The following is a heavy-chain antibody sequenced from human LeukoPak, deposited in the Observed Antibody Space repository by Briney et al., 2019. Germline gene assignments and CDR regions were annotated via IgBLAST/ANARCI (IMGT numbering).Heavy chain of an antibody. D-gene: IGHD3-10*01. J-gene: IGHJ4*02. CDR2: IDMSWST. V-gene: IGHV4-4*07. CDR1: SGSISSYY. Sequence: SESLSLTCSVSSGSISSYYWSWIRRPAGKGLEWIGHIDMSWSTNYNPSLKSRVTMSVDTSKNQFSLKLTSVTAADTAVYYCARDRELGYWGQGTLVTVSS. CDR3: ARDRELGY.